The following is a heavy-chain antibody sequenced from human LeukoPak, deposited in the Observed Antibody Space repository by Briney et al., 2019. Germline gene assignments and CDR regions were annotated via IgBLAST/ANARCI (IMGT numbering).Heavy chain of an antibody. J-gene: IGHJ4*02. V-gene: IGHV3-48*04. CDR1: GFTFSSYS. Sequence: GGSLRLSCAASGFTFSSYSMDWVRQAPGKGLEWVSYISTTISTTYYADSVKGRFTISRDNAENSLYLQMNSLRAEDTAVYYCARGSYGDYVDDFWGQGTLVTVSS. CDR3: ARGSYGDYVDDF. CDR2: ISTTISTT. D-gene: IGHD4-17*01.